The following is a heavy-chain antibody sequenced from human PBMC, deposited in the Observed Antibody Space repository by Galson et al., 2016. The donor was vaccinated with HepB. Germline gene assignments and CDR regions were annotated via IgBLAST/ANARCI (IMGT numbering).Heavy chain of an antibody. D-gene: IGHD2-21*02. V-gene: IGHV4-4*02. CDR3: ARFPDCFGSDCFGPKANYYFYGLDV. CDR2: IFHTGRT. Sequence: SETLSLTCAVSEDSISSNNWWNWVRQSPGKGLEWIGQIFHTGRTNYNPSLKSRVTISVDKSNNQFSLRLTSVTAADTAVYYCARFPDCFGSDCFGPKANYYFYGLDVWGQGTTVTVSS. CDR1: EDSISSNNW. J-gene: IGHJ6*02.